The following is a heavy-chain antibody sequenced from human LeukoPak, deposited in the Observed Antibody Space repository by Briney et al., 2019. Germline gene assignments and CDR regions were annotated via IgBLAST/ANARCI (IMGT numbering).Heavy chain of an antibody. CDR1: GFTFSSYG. D-gene: IGHD3-10*01. CDR2: IRYDGSNK. Sequence: PGGSLRLSCAASGFTFSSYGMHWVRQAPGKGLEWVAFIRYDGSNKYYADSVKGRFTISRDNSKNTLYLQMNSLRAEDTAVYYCAKDMQTLLWFGELLSYPDYWGQGTLVTVSS. V-gene: IGHV3-30*02. CDR3: AKDMQTLLWFGELLSYPDY. J-gene: IGHJ4*02.